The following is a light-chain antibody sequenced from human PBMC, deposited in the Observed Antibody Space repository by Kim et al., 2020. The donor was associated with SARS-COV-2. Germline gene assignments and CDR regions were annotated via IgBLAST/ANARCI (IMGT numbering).Light chain of an antibody. CDR1: SLRKYY. CDR3: KSRDSRGTVV. Sequence: SSEPTQDPAVSVALGQTVRITCQGDSLRKYYATWYQQKARQAPVLVFYGKDKRPSGVPDRFSGSTSGNTASLTITGAQAADEADYYCKSRDSRGTVVFGGGTQLTVL. J-gene: IGLJ2*01. CDR2: GKD. V-gene: IGLV3-19*01.